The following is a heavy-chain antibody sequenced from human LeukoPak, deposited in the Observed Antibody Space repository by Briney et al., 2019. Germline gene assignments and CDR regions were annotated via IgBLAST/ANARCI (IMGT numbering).Heavy chain of an antibody. CDR1: GSTFTSYD. D-gene: IGHD1-1*01. V-gene: IGHV1-8*01. Sequence: ASVKVSCKASGSTFTSYDINWVRQATGQGLEWMGWMNPNSGNTGYAQKFQGRVTMTRNTSISTAYMELSRLRSDDTAVYYCARGRGTYLDLIGYWGQGTLVTVSS. CDR3: ARGRGTYLDLIGY. CDR2: MNPNSGNT. J-gene: IGHJ4*02.